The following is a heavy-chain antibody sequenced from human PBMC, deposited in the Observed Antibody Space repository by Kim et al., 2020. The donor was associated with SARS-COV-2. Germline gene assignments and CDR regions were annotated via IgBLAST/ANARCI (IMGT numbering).Heavy chain of an antibody. V-gene: IGHV3-13*01. D-gene: IGHD6-13*01. CDR3: ARGYSSSWYWAFDI. Sequence: YPGSVNCRFTISRENAKNSLYLQMNSLRAGDTAVYYCARGYSSSWYWAFDIWGQGTMVTVSS. J-gene: IGHJ3*02.